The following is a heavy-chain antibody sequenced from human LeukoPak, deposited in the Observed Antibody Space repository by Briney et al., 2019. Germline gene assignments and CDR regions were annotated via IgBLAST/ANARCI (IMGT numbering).Heavy chain of an antibody. CDR3: ARVRASWSGYYRVYYFDY. V-gene: IGHV4-34*01. CDR2: INHSGSA. Sequence: SGTLSLTCAVYGGSFSGYYWSWIRQPPGKGLEWIGEINHSGSANHNPSLKSRVTISVGTSKNQFSLKLSSVTAADTAVYYCARVRASWSGYYRVYYFDYWGQGTLVTVSS. CDR1: GGSFSGYY. D-gene: IGHD3-3*01. J-gene: IGHJ4*02.